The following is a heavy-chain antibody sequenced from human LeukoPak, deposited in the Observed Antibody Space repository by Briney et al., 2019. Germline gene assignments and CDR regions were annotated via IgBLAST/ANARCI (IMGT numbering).Heavy chain of an antibody. J-gene: IGHJ4*02. CDR2: IYSGGST. CDR3: ARDPGGSYSAIDY. V-gene: IGHV3-66*01. D-gene: IGHD1-26*01. Sequence: PGGSLRLSCAASGFTVSGNYMSWVRQAPGKGLEWVSVIYSGGSTYYADSVKGRFTISRDNSKNTLYLQMNSLRAEDTAVYYCARDPGGSYSAIDYWGQGTLVTVSS. CDR1: GFTVSGNY.